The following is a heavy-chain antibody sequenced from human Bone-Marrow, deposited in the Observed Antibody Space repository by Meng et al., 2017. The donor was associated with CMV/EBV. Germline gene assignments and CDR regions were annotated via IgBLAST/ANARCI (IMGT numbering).Heavy chain of an antibody. V-gene: IGHV3-7*01. CDR1: GFTFSSYW. Sequence: GESLKISCAASGFTFSSYWMSWVRQAPGKGLEWVANIKQDGSEKYYVDSVKGRFTISRDNAKNSLYLQMNSLRAEDTAVYYCARQKGAYDSSGYYYPYDAFDIWGQGTMVTVSS. CDR2: IKQDGSEK. D-gene: IGHD3-22*01. J-gene: IGHJ3*02. CDR3: ARQKGAYDSSGYYYPYDAFDI.